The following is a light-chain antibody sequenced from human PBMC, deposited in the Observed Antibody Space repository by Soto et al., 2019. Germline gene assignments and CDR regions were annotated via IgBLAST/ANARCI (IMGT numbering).Light chain of an antibody. CDR1: SSDVGGFNY. V-gene: IGLV2-14*03. J-gene: IGLJ1*01. CDR2: DVS. Sequence: QSVLTQPASVSGSPGQSIAISCTGTSSDVGGFNYVSWYQQHPGKAPKLLIYDVSSRPSGVSDRFSDSKSGNTASLTISGLQDEDEADYYCASYTTRTTYVFGAGTKLTVL. CDR3: ASYTTRTTYV.